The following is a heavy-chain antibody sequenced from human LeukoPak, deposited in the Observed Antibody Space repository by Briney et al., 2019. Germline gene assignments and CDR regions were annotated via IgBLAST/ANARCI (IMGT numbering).Heavy chain of an antibody. J-gene: IGHJ6*02. D-gene: IGHD3-3*01. V-gene: IGHV4-4*02. CDR3: ARGYDFWSGYYLTSNGMDV. CDR1: GDSITSDKW. Sequence: PSETLSLTCAVSGDSITSDKWWTWVRQPPGKGLEWIGEIHHSKSSNYYPSLKSRVTISVDKSKDQFSLELNSVTAADTAVYYCARGYDFWSGYYLTSNGMDVWGQGTTVTVSS. CDR2: IHHSKSS.